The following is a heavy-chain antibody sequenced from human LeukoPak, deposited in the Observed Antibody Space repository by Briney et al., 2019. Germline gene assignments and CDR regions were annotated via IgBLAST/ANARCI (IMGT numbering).Heavy chain of an antibody. Sequence: ASVRVSCKASGYTFSGYYIHWVRQAPGRGLEWMGWINPNGGDTNYAQIFQGRVTMTRDTSISTAYMELSSLRSDDTAVYYCARDRIAARLCFDFWGQGTLVTVSS. CDR2: INPNGGDT. CDR3: ARDRIAARLCFDF. D-gene: IGHD6-6*01. CDR1: GYTFSGYY. V-gene: IGHV1-2*02. J-gene: IGHJ4*02.